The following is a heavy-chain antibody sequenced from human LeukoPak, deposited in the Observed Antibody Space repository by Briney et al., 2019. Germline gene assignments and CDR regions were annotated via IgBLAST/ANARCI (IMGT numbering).Heavy chain of an antibody. Sequence: GGSLRLSCTASGFAFDEYGMSWVRQVPGKGLEWVSVINWSGGNTGYADPLRGRFTISRDNAKNSLYLQMDSLRAEDTALYYCARAPITSPFYFDYWGQGTLVTVSS. CDR2: INWSGGNT. CDR1: GFAFDEYG. D-gene: IGHD2-2*01. CDR3: ARAPITSPFYFDY. J-gene: IGHJ4*02. V-gene: IGHV3-20*04.